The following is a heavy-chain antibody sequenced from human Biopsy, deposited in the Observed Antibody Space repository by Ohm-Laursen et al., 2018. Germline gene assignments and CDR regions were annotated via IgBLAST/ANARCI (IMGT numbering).Heavy chain of an antibody. J-gene: IGHJ4*02. Sequence: SSVKVSCKASGDTFNNYIITWVRQAPGQGLEWMGGIIPIFGTTSYAQKFQGRVTITADESTSTAYMELSSLRYEDTAVYYCARVYYDSSAYYHPFDYWAQGTRVTVSS. CDR3: ARVYYDSSAYYHPFDY. D-gene: IGHD3-22*01. V-gene: IGHV1-69*01. CDR1: GDTFNNYI. CDR2: IIPIFGTT.